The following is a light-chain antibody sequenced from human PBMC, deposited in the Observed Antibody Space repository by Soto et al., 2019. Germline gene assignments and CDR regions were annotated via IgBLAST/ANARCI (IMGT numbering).Light chain of an antibody. CDR1: QDIRKY. CDR3: QHYDHLPPFT. Sequence: DIQMTQSPSSLSASVGDRVTITCQASQDIRKYLNLYQQKPGRAPKLLIYGASNLETGVPSRLSGSGYGTDFTFTISSLQPEDIATYYCQHYDHLPPFTFGPGTKVAIK. CDR2: GAS. V-gene: IGKV1-33*01. J-gene: IGKJ3*01.